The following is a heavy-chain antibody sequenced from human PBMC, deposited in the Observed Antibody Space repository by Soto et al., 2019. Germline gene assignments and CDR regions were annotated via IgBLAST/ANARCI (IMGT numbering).Heavy chain of an antibody. D-gene: IGHD5-12*01. J-gene: IGHJ4*02. Sequence: EVQLVESGGGVVQPGGSLRLSCAASGFTFSSYSMNWVRQAPGKGLEWVSYISSSSSTIYYADSVKGRFSISRDNAKNSLYLQMNSLRAGDTAVYYCASQSSEWLLFASWGQGTLVTV. V-gene: IGHV3-48*01. CDR2: ISSSSSTI. CDR1: GFTFSSYS. CDR3: ASQSSEWLLFAS.